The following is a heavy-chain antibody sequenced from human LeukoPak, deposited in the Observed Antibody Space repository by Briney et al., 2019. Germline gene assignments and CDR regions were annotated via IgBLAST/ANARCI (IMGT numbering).Heavy chain of an antibody. V-gene: IGHV4-39*01. J-gene: IGHJ5*02. CDR2: IYYSGST. Sequence: SETLSLTCTVSGGSISSSSYYWGWIRQPPAKGLEWIGSIYYSGSTYYNPSLKSRVTISVDTSKNQFSLKLSSVTAADTAVYYCARALVFGMVIIPEREWFDPWGQGTLVTVSS. CDR3: ARALVFGMVIIPEREWFDP. CDR1: GGSISSSSYY. D-gene: IGHD3-3*01.